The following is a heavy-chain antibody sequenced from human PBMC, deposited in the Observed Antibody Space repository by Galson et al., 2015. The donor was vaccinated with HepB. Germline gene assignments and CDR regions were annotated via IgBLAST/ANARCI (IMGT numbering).Heavy chain of an antibody. D-gene: IGHD6-19*01. CDR1: GGSISSSSYY. J-gene: IGHJ4*02. V-gene: IGHV4-39*02. CDR3: ARESPEQWLVSYSFDY. CDR2: IYYSGST. Sequence: ETLSLTCTVSGGSISSSSYYWGWIRQPPGKGLEWIGNIYYSGSTYYNPSLKSRVTISADTSKDQLSLKLSSVTAADTAVYYCARESPEQWLVSYSFDYWGQGTLVTVSS.